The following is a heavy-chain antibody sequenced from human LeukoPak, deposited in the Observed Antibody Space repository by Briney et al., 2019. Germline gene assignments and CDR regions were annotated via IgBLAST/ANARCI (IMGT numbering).Heavy chain of an antibody. V-gene: IGHV3-23*01. D-gene: IGHD6-19*01. CDR3: ATHHREGVTGREYFQH. CDR1: GFTFSSYA. J-gene: IGHJ1*01. Sequence: PGGSLRLSCAASGFTFSSYAMSWVRQAPGKGLEWVSGISGSGGSTYYADSVRGRFTISRDNSKNTLYLQMSSPRPEDTAVYYCATHHREGVTGREYFQHWGQGTLVTVSS. CDR2: ISGSGGST.